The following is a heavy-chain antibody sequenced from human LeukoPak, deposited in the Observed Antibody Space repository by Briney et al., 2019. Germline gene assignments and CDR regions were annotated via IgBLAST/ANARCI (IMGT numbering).Heavy chain of an antibody. CDR2: ISYDGSNK. CDR1: GFTFSSYA. CDR3: ARDPITMIVVVISNWFDP. V-gene: IGHV3-30-3*01. Sequence: GGSLRLSCAASGFTFSSYAMHWVRQAPGKGLEWVAVISYDGSNKYYADSVKGRFTISRDNSKNTLYLQMNSLRAEDTAVYYCARDPITMIVVVISNWFDPWGQGTLVTVSS. D-gene: IGHD3-22*01. J-gene: IGHJ5*02.